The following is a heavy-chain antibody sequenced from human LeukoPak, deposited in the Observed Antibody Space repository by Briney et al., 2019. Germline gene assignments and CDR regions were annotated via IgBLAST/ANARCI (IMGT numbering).Heavy chain of an antibody. CDR2: IIPIFGTA. D-gene: IGHD3-10*01. J-gene: IGHJ6*03. CDR3: ARAAKVRGVYPYYYYYMDV. Sequence: GASVKVSCKASGGTFSSYAISWVRQAPGQGLEWMGGIIPIFGTANYAQKFQGRVTITADKSTSTAYMELSSLRSEDTAVYYCARAAKVRGVYPYYYYYMDVWGKGTTVTVSS. V-gene: IGHV1-69*06. CDR1: GGTFSSYA.